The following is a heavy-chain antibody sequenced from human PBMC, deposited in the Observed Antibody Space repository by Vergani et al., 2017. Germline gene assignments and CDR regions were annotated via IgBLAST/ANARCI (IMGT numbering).Heavy chain of an antibody. CDR1: GFTFSSYA. Sequence: EVQLLESGGGLVQPGGSLRLSCAASGFTFSSYAMSWVRQAPGKGLEWVSAISGSGGSTYYADSVKGRLTISRDNSKNTLYLQMNSLRAEDTAVYYCAKDLGSNYDYYYYGMDVWGQGTTVTVSS. D-gene: IGHD4-11*01. J-gene: IGHJ6*02. CDR2: ISGSGGST. CDR3: AKDLGSNYDYYYYGMDV. V-gene: IGHV3-23*01.